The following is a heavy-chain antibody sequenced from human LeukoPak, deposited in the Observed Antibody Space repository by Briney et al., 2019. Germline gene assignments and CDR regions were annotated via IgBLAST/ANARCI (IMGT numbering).Heavy chain of an antibody. CDR3: ARDLQRGYSYGSEIDY. D-gene: IGHD5-18*01. J-gene: IGHJ4*02. Sequence: SVKVSCKASGGTFSSYTISWVRQAPGQGLEWMGRIIPVFGIVYYAQKFQGRVTITADRSTSSAYMELSSLRSDDTAVYYCARDLQRGYSYGSEIDYWGQGTLVTVSS. CDR2: IIPVFGIV. V-gene: IGHV1-69*04. CDR1: GGTFSSYT.